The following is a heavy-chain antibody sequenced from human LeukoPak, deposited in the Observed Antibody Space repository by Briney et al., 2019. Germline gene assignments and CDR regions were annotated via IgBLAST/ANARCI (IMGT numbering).Heavy chain of an antibody. J-gene: IGHJ4*02. CDR1: GFTFSRYW. CDR2: IKSDGSST. CDR3: VRDNRSYNFDY. Sequence: GGSLRLSWAASGFTFSRYWRHWVGQAQGKGLGGVSSIKSDGSSTSTADSAKGRFTISRDNAKNTVYLQMNSLRAEDTAVYYCVRDNRSYNFDYWSQGTLVTVSS. V-gene: IGHV3-74*01. D-gene: IGHD1-26*01.